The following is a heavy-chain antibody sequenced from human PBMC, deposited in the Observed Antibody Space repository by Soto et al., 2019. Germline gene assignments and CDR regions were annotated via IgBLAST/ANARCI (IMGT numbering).Heavy chain of an antibody. Sequence: SETLSLTCAVSGGSISSSNWGSWVREPPGKGLEWIGEIYHSGSTNYNPSLKNRVTISVDKSKNQFSLKLSSVTAADTAVYYCARGAVIAVAGTVAFDIWGQGTMVTVSS. J-gene: IGHJ3*02. D-gene: IGHD6-19*01. CDR2: IYHSGST. V-gene: IGHV4-4*02. CDR3: ARGAVIAVAGTVAFDI. CDR1: GGSISSSNW.